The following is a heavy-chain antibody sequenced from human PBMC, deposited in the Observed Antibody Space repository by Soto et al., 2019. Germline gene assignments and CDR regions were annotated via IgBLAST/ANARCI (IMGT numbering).Heavy chain of an antibody. CDR2: IYYSGST. Sequence: SETLSLTCNVSGGSISSSSYYWGWIRQPPGKGLEWIAIIYYSGSTYYNPSLKSRLTISVDTSKKQFSLRLRSVTATDTAVYYCASRSSVYVPHLPYCVYWGQGSLVTGSS. J-gene: IGHJ4*02. CDR3: ASRSSVYVPHLPYCVY. CDR1: GGSISSSSYY. V-gene: IGHV4-39*01. D-gene: IGHD3-22*01.